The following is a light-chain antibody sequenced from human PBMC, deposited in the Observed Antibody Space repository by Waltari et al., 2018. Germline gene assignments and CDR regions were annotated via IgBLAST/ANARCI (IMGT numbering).Light chain of an antibody. CDR1: QSVSSSY. V-gene: IGKV3-20*01. Sequence: EIVLTQSPGTLSLSPGERVTLSCRASQSVSSSYLAWYQQKPGQAPRLLIYGASTRATGIPDRFSGSGSGTDFTLIISRLEPEDFAVYYCQQYGISPRTFGQGTKVEIK. CDR2: GAS. CDR3: QQYGISPRT. J-gene: IGKJ1*01.